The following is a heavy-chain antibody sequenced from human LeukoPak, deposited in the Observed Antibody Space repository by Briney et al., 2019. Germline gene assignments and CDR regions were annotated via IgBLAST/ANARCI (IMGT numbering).Heavy chain of an antibody. CDR2: IYPSDSDT. CDR3: ASHDYGDYGTFKF. Sequence: GESLKISCKGSGYTFINYWIGWVRQMPGKGLEWMGIIYPSDSDTRYSPSFRGQVTISADKSISTAYLQWSSLKASDTAMYYCASHDYGDYGTFKFWGRGTLVTVSS. CDR1: GYTFINYW. D-gene: IGHD4-17*01. V-gene: IGHV5-51*01. J-gene: IGHJ4*02.